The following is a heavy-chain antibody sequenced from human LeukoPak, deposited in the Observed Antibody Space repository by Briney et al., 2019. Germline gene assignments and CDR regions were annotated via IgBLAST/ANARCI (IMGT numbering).Heavy chain of an antibody. J-gene: IGHJ4*02. CDR1: GFTFSSYS. CDR2: ISSSSSYI. Sequence: GGSLRLSCAASGFTFSSYSMNWVRQAPGKGLEWVSSISSSSSYIYYADSVKGRFTISRDNAKNSLYLRMNSLRAEDTAVYYCARDHDYGALDYWGQGTLVTVSS. D-gene: IGHD4-17*01. V-gene: IGHV3-21*01. CDR3: ARDHDYGALDY.